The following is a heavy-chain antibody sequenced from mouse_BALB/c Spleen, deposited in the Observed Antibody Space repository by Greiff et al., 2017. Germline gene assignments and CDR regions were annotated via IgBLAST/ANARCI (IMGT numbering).Heavy chain of an antibody. CDR3: ARDHGLDY. D-gene: IGHD2-2*01. CDR1: GFTFSDYY. Sequence: EVMLVESGGGLVKPGGSLKLSCAASGFTFSDYYMYWVRQTPEKRLEWVATISDGGSYTYYPDSVKGRFTISRDNAKNNLYLQMSSLKSEDTAMYYCARDHGLDYWGQGTSVTVSS. V-gene: IGHV5-4*02. CDR2: ISDGGSYT. J-gene: IGHJ4*01.